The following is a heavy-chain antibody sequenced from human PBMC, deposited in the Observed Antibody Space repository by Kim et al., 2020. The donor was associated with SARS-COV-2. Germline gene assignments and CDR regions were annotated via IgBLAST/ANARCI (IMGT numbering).Heavy chain of an antibody. CDR3: ARRGYYDISGYNAFADY. Sequence: GESLKISCKGSGYSFSNYWIGWVRQMPGKGLEWMGIISPGDSDTRYSPSFQGQVTFSADKSISTAYLQWSSLKASDTAMYYCARRGYYDISGYNAFADYWGQGTLVTVSS. CDR1: GYSFSNYW. CDR2: ISPGDSDT. V-gene: IGHV5-51*01. J-gene: IGHJ4*02. D-gene: IGHD3-22*01.